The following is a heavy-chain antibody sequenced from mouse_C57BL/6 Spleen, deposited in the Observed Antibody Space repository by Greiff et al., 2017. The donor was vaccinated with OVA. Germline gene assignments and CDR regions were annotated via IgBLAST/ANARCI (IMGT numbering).Heavy chain of an antibody. CDR2: ISSGSSTI. J-gene: IGHJ4*01. CDR1: GFTFSDYG. Sequence: EVKLMESGGGLVKPGGSLKLSCAASGFTFSDYGMHWVRQAPEKGLEWVAYISSGSSTIYYADTVKGRFTISRDNAKNTLFLQMTSLRSEDTAMYYCARLATVVAYYAMDYWGQGTSVTVSS. V-gene: IGHV5-17*01. CDR3: ARLATVVAYYAMDY. D-gene: IGHD1-1*01.